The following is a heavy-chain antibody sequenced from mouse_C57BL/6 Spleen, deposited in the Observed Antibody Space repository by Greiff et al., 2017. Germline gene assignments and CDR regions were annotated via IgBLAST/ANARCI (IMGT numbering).Heavy chain of an antibody. CDR2: INPNNGGT. D-gene: IGHD2-4*01. J-gene: IGHJ3*01. Sequence: EVQLQQSGPELVKPGASVKISCKASGYTFTDYYMNWVKQSHGKSLEWIGDINPNNGGTSYNQKFKGKATLTVDKSSSTAYMELRSLTSEDSAVYYCARGDYSYDYDGGFAYWGQGTLVTVSA. V-gene: IGHV1-26*01. CDR3: ARGDYSYDYDGGFAY. CDR1: GYTFTDYY.